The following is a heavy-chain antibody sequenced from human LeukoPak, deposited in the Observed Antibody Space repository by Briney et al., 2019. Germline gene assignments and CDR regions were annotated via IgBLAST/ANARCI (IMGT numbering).Heavy chain of an antibody. J-gene: IGHJ4*02. CDR2: IWFDGSYT. V-gene: IGHV3-33*01. Sequence: GGSLRLSCAASGFTFNNYGVHWVRQAPGKGLEWVAVIWFDGSYTYYADSVKGRFTISRDNSKNTLYLQMNSLRAEDTAVYYCARGLYNGSGSPIDYWGQGTLVTVSS. CDR1: GFTFNNYG. D-gene: IGHD3-10*01. CDR3: ARGLYNGSGSPIDY.